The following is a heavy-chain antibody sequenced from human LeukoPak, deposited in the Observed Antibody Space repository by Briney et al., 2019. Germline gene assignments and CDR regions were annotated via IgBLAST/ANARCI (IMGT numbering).Heavy chain of an antibody. Sequence: PGGSLRLSCTTSGFAFDDFAMSWVRQPAGKGLEWVGFIRRRAYGGAAEYAASVKGRFIVSRDDSNGIAYLQMNSLKTEDTAVYYCSRNGLVDFDYWGQGSRVIVSP. CDR1: GFAFDDFA. CDR2: IRRRAYGGAA. V-gene: IGHV3-49*04. J-gene: IGHJ4*02. CDR3: SRNGLVDFDY.